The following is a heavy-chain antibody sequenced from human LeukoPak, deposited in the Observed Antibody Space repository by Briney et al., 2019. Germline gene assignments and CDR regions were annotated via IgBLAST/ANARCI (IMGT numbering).Heavy chain of an antibody. CDR1: GFTFSSYA. J-gene: IGHJ4*02. D-gene: IGHD3-10*01. CDR2: ISGSGGST. Sequence: GGSLRLSCAASGFTFSSYAMSWVRQAPGKGREWVSAISGSGGSTYYADSVKGRFTISRDNSKNTLYLQMNSLRAEDTAVYYCAKDAASYYGSGSYPGYWGQGTLVTVSS. V-gene: IGHV3-23*01. CDR3: AKDAASYYGSGSYPGY.